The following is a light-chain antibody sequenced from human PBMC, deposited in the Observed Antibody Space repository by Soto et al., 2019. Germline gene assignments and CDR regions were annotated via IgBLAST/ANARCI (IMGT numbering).Light chain of an antibody. J-gene: IGKJ4*01. CDR2: AAS. V-gene: IGKV1-12*01. CDR1: QGVSHW. Sequence: DIQMTQSPSSVSASVGARVTITCRASQGVSHWLAWYQQKPGKAPKFLIYAASSLQSGGPSRFSGSGSGTDFTLTISSLHPEDFATYFCQQANSFPLTFGGGTKV. CDR3: QQANSFPLT.